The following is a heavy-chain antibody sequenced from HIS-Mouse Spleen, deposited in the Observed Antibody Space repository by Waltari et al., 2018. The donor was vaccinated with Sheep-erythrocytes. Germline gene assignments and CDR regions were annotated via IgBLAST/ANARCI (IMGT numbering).Heavy chain of an antibody. CDR1: GFPLSTSGLG. V-gene: IGHV2-5*02. D-gene: IGHD1-26*01. CDR3: AHRRLGGSYYYFDY. Sequence: QITLKESGPTLVKPTQTLTLTCTFSGFPLSTSGLGVGWIRQPPGQALAWLALLYLDDDQRCSPCLKCRLTITKDTSKNQVVLTMTNMDPVDTATYYCAHRRLGGSYYYFDYWGQGTLVTVSS. CDR2: LYLDDDQ. J-gene: IGHJ4*02.